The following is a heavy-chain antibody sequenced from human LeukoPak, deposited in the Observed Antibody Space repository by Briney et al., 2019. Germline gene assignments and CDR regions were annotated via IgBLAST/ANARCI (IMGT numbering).Heavy chain of an antibody. Sequence: PSGTLSLTCAVSGGSISSSNWWSWVRQPPGKGLEWIGEIYHSGSTYYNPSLKSRVTISVDTSKNQFSLKLSSVTAADTAVYYCAREDIVVVPAAFDYWGQGTLVTVSS. D-gene: IGHD2-2*01. J-gene: IGHJ4*02. V-gene: IGHV4-4*02. CDR1: GGSISSSNW. CDR3: AREDIVVVPAAFDY. CDR2: IYHSGST.